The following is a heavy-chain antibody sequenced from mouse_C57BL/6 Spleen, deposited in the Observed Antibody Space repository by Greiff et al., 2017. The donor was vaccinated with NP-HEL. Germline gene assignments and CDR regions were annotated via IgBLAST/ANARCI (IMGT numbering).Heavy chain of an antibody. CDR2: IYPGSGNT. D-gene: IGHD1-1*01. J-gene: IGHJ1*03. V-gene: IGHV1-76*01. Sequence: QVQLQQSGAELVRPGASVKLSCTASGYTFTDYYINWVKQRPGQGLEWIARIYPGSGNTYYNAKFKDKATLTAEKSSSTAYMQLSSLTSEDSAVYFCARSHYYGSSYGYFDVWGTGTTVTVSS. CDR1: GYTFTDYY. CDR3: ARSHYYGSSYGYFDV.